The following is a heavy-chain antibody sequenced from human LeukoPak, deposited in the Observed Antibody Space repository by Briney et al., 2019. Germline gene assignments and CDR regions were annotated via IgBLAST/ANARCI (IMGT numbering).Heavy chain of an antibody. Sequence: PGGSLRLSCAASGFTFSNYAMHWARQAPGKGLEWVAVISFDSTKEYYGNSVKGRFIVARDNAKATLHLQMYSLRPDDSAVYYCARFKVGRNATQKNAFDIWGRGTVVTVSS. CDR1: GFTFSNYA. J-gene: IGHJ3*02. CDR3: ARFKVGRNATQKNAFDI. CDR2: ISFDSTKE. D-gene: IGHD1-26*01. V-gene: IGHV3-30*01.